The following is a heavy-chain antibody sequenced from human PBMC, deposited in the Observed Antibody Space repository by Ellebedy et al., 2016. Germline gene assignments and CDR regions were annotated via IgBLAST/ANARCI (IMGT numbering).Heavy chain of an antibody. V-gene: IGHV1-2*06. CDR1: GYTFTDYH. J-gene: IGHJ3*02. CDR2: INLNSGGT. Sequence: ASVKVSCKASGYTFTDYHMHWVRLAPEQGLEWMGRINLNSGGTAYGQKFEGGVTMTRDTSISTAYMEMSSLTSDDTAVYYCGREDGSKGIDIWGQGTMVTVSS. CDR3: GREDGSKGIDI.